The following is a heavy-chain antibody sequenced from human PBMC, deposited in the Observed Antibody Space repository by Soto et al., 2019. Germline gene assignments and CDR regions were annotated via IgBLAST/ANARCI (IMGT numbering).Heavy chain of an antibody. V-gene: IGHV1-18*01. Sequence: ASVKVSCKSSGYTFTSYGISWVRQAPGQGHEWMGWISAYNGNTNYAQKLQGRVTMTTDTSTSTAYMELRSLRSDDTAVYYCARDGPMDRAFDIWGQGTMVTVSS. CDR2: ISAYNGNT. J-gene: IGHJ3*02. D-gene: IGHD3-10*01. CDR1: GYTFTSYG. CDR3: ARDGPMDRAFDI.